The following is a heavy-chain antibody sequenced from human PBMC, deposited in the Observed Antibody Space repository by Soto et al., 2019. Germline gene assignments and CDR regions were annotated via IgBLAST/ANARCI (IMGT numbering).Heavy chain of an antibody. Sequence: QVTLEESGPLLANPTETLTLTCTVSGFSLSNARMSVCWIRQPPGEALEWLAHIFSNDAKSYSASLKSSLTISKDTSKRQVLPTMTNRDPVDTAKYYCARIRWWVWLGLNDYWGQGTLVSVSS. CDR1: GFSLSNARMS. J-gene: IGHJ4*02. CDR2: IFSNDAK. D-gene: IGHD2-15*01. V-gene: IGHV2-26*01. CDR3: ARIRWWVWLGLNDY.